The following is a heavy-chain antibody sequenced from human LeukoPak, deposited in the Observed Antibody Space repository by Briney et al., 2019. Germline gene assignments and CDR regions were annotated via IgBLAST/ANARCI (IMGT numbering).Heavy chain of an antibody. D-gene: IGHD1-26*01. J-gene: IGHJ4*02. Sequence: SVKVSCKASGGTFSNTYAINWMRQAPGQGLEWMGGIIPISGTANFAQNFQGRVTFTADESTSTAYMELTSLRSEDTAVYYCAKALSGSLVDYWGQGTLVTVSS. CDR3: AKALSGSLVDY. V-gene: IGHV1-69*13. CDR2: IIPISGTA. CDR1: GGTFSNTYA.